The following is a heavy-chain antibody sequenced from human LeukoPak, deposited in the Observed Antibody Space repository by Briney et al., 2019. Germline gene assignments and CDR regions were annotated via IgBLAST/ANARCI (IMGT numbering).Heavy chain of an antibody. CDR3: ARGTGVTAIGH. J-gene: IGHJ4*02. D-gene: IGHD2-21*02. CDR1: GVSISSYY. V-gene: IGHV4-59*01. CDR2: ISHSGNS. Sequence: SETLSLTCSVSGVSISSYYWSWIRQPPGKTLEWIGYISHSGNSHYHPSLKSRVTISADTSTYQLSLRLTSLTAADTAVYYCARGTGVTAIGHWGQGTLVTVSS.